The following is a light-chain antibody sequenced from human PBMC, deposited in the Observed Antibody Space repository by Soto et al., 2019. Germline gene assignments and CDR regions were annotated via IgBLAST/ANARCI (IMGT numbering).Light chain of an antibody. CDR2: ATS. V-gene: IGKV3-11*01. Sequence: EIVMTQSPATLSVSPGERATLSCRASQSVSSNLVWYQQKPGQAPRLLIYATSTRAAGIPDRFSGSGSGTDFTLTISSLEPEDFAVYYCQQRSNWPRPITFGQGTRLEIK. J-gene: IGKJ5*01. CDR1: QSVSSN. CDR3: QQRSNWPRPIT.